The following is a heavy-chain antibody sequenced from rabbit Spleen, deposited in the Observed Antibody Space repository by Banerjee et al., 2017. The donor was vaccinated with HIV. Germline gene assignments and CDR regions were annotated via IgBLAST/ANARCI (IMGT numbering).Heavy chain of an antibody. Sequence: QSLEESGGDLVKPGASLRLTCTASGFSFSTSYWICWVRQAPGKGLEWIACDDGGSSGFTYFATWAKGRFTISKTSSTTVTLQMTRLTAADTATYFCARDGAGGSYFALWGPGTLVTVS. CDR3: ARDGAGGSYFAL. CDR1: GFSFSTSYW. V-gene: IGHV1S40*01. CDR2: DDGGSSGFT. J-gene: IGHJ4*01. D-gene: IGHD8-1*01.